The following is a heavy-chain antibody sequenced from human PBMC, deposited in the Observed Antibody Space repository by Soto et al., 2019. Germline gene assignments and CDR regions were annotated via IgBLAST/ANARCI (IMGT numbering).Heavy chain of an antibody. J-gene: IGHJ4*02. CDR1: GFTFSSYA. V-gene: IGHV3-23*01. CDR3: AKIYDFWSGYYGYFDY. CDR2: ISGSGGST. D-gene: IGHD3-3*01. Sequence: EVQLLESVGGLVQPGGSLRLSCAASGFTFSSYAMSWVRQAPGKGLEWVSAISGSGGSTYYADSVKGRFTISRDNSKNTLYLQMNSLRAEDTAVYYCAKIYDFWSGYYGYFDYRGQGTLVTVSS.